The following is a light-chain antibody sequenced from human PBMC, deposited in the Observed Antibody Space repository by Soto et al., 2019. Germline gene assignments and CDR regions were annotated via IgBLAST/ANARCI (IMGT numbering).Light chain of an antibody. V-gene: IGKV2-28*01. CDR1: HSLLYSNAYNY. CDR3: MQGRESLT. Sequence: IVMTQSPLSLPVTPGEPASMSCRSSHSLLYSNAYNYIDWYLQKPGQSPQLLIYLGSHRASGVPDRFSGSGSGKNFTLKINRVEAEDVGIYYCMQGRESLTFGQGTRLE. J-gene: IGKJ5*01. CDR2: LGS.